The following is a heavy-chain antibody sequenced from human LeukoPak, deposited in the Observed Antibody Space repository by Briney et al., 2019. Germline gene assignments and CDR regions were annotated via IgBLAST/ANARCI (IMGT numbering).Heavy chain of an antibody. CDR3: ARADSSSWYSLFDY. Sequence: GGSLRLSCAGSGFTFSSYSMNWVRQAPGKGLEWVSAISGSGGSTYYADSVKGRFTISRDNAKNSLFLQMNSLRAEDTAVYYCARADSSSWYSLFDYWGQGTLVTVSS. V-gene: IGHV3-21*01. J-gene: IGHJ4*02. CDR1: GFTFSSYS. CDR2: ISGSGGST. D-gene: IGHD6-13*01.